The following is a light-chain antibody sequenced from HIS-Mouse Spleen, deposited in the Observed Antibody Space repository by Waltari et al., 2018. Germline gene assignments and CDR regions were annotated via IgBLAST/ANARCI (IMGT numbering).Light chain of an antibody. J-gene: IGLJ3*02. CDR2: EVS. V-gene: IGLV2-14*01. CDR3: SSYTSSSTLV. Sequence: QSALTQPASVSGSPGQSITISCTGTSSEVGGYNYVSWYQQHPGKAPKPMIYEVSNRPSGVSNRFSGSKAGNTASLTISGLQAEDGADYYCSSYTSSSTLVFGGGTKLTVL. CDR1: SSEVGGYNY.